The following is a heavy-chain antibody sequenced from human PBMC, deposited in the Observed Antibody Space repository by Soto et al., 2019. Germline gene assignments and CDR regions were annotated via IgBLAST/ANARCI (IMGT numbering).Heavy chain of an antibody. CDR3: ARGITMVRGVIISAFDI. Sequence: SETLSLTCAVYGGSFSGYYWSWIRQPPGKGLEWIGEINHSGSTNYNPSLKSRVTISVDTSKNQFSLKLSSVTAADTAVYYCARGITMVRGVIISAFDIWAKGQWSPSPQ. CDR2: INHSGST. J-gene: IGHJ3*02. V-gene: IGHV4-34*01. D-gene: IGHD3-10*01. CDR1: GGSFSGYY.